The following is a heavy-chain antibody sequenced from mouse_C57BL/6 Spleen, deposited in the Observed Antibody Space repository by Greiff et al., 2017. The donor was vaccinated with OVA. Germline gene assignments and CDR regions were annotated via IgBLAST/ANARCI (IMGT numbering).Heavy chain of an antibody. V-gene: IGHV1-72*01. D-gene: IGHD1-1*01. CDR1: GYTFTSYW. CDR2: IDPNSGGT. Sequence: VKLQQPGAEPVKPGASVKLSCKASGYTFTSYWMHWVKQRPGRGLEWIGRIDPNSGGTKYNEKFKSKATLTVDKPSSTAYMQLSSLTSEDSAVYYCAREYGHYYGSSPFYAMDYWGQGTSVTVSS. CDR3: AREYGHYYGSSPFYAMDY. J-gene: IGHJ4*01.